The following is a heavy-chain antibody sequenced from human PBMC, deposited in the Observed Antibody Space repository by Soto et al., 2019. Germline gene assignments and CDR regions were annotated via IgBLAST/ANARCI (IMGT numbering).Heavy chain of an antibody. CDR2: IFYSGST. V-gene: IGHV4-31*01. J-gene: IGHJ4*02. Sequence: QVQLQESGPGLVKPSQTLSLTCSVSGGSISSGDYYWSWFRQHPGKGLEWIGYIFYSGSTYYNPFLTSLVTVSVDTSKNQFTLKLSSVTAADTAVYYCARGGSGDIVVVAAIDYWGKGTLVTVSS. D-gene: IGHD2-15*01. CDR1: GGSISSGDYY. CDR3: ARGGSGDIVVVAAIDY.